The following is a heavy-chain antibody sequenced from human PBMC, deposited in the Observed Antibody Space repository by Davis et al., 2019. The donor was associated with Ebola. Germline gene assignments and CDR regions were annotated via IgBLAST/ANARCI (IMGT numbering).Heavy chain of an antibody. CDR1: GYSFTSYW. J-gene: IGHJ6*02. CDR2: IYPGDSDT. Sequence: GESLKISCKGSGYSFTSYWIGWVRQMPGKGLEWMGTIYPGDSDTRYSPSFHGQVTISADKSISTAYLQWSSLKASDTAMYYCARQKGDYVEAGGMDVWGQGTTVTVSS. CDR3: ARQKGDYVEAGGMDV. D-gene: IGHD3-16*01. V-gene: IGHV5-51*01.